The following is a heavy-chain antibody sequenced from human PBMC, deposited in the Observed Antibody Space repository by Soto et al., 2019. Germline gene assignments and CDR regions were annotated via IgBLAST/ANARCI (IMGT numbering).Heavy chain of an antibody. J-gene: IGHJ4*02. D-gene: IGHD2-2*01. CDR1: GDSVSSNSAA. V-gene: IGHV6-1*01. Sequence: SQTLSLTCAISGDSVSSNSAAWNWIRQSPSRGLEWLGRTYYRSKWYNDYAVSVKSRITINPDTSKNQFSLQPNSVTPEDTAVYYCARGGIVVVPAPHLFDYWGQGTLVTVSS. CDR2: TYYRSKWYN. CDR3: ARGGIVVVPAPHLFDY.